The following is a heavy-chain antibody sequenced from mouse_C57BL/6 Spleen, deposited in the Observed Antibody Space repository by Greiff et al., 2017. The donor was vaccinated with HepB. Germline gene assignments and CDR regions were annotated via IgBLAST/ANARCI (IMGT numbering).Heavy chain of an antibody. CDR3: AREYYGSSLYWYFDV. CDR1: GYTFTDYY. CDR2: INPNNGGT. Sequence: EVQLQQSGPELVKPGASVKISCKASGYTFTDYYMNWVKQSHGKSLEWIGDINPNNGGTSYNQKFKGKATLTVDKSSSTAYMELRSLTSEDSAVYYCAREYYGSSLYWYFDVWGTGTTVTVSS. J-gene: IGHJ1*03. V-gene: IGHV1-26*01. D-gene: IGHD1-1*01.